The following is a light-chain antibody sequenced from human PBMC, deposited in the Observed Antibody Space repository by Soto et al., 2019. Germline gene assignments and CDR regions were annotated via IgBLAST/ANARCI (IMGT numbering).Light chain of an antibody. V-gene: IGLV1-47*02. CDR2: SNN. J-gene: IGLJ1*01. CDR3: QSYDSSLSVSYV. Sequence: QSVLTQTPSASGTPGQRVTISCSGSSSNIGRNYVHWYQQLPGTAPKLLIYSNNQRPSGVPDRFSGSKSGTSASLAITGLQAEDEADYYCQSYDSSLSVSYVFGTGTKATVL. CDR1: SSNIGRNY.